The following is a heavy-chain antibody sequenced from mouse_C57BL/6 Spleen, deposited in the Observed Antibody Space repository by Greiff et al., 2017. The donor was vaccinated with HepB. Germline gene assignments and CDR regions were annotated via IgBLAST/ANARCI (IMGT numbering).Heavy chain of an antibody. V-gene: IGHV14-2*01. Sequence: EVQLQQSGAELVKPGASVKLSCTASGFNIKDYYMHWVKQRTEQGLEWIGRIDPEDGDTKYAQKFQGKATITAYTSSNTAYLQLSSLTSEDTAVYYCARERAFTTDLFAYWGQGTLVTVSA. D-gene: IGHD1-1*01. CDR2: IDPEDGDT. J-gene: IGHJ3*01. CDR1: GFNIKDYY. CDR3: ARERAFTTDLFAY.